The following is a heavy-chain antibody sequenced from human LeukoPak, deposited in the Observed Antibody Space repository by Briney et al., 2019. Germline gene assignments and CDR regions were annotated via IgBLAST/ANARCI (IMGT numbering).Heavy chain of an antibody. V-gene: IGHV1-18*04. CDR2: ISAYNGNT. CDR1: DYTFTSYD. D-gene: IGHD1-1*01. Sequence: PRASVKVSCKASDYTFTSYDISWVRQAPGQGLEWMGWISAYNGNTNYPQKLQGRVTMTTDTSTSTAYMELRSLRSDDTAVYYCARLQASSYGMDVWGKGTTVTVSS. CDR3: ARLQASSYGMDV. J-gene: IGHJ6*04.